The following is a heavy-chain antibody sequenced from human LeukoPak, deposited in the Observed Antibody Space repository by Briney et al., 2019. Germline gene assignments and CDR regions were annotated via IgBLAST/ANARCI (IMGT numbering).Heavy chain of an antibody. Sequence: ASVKVSCKASGYTFTGYYMHWVRQAPGQGLEWMGWINPNSGGTNYAQKFQGRVTMTRDTSISTAYMELSRLRSDDTAVYYCARVPDSSGYYYFDYWGQRTLVTVSS. CDR2: INPNSGGT. CDR3: ARVPDSSGYYYFDY. CDR1: GYTFTGYY. V-gene: IGHV1-2*02. J-gene: IGHJ4*02. D-gene: IGHD3-22*01.